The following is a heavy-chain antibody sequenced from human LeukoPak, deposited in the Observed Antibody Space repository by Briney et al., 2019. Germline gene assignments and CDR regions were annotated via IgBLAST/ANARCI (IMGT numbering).Heavy chain of an antibody. V-gene: IGHV5-51*01. CDR3: ARLSAARSFDY. CDR1: GYSFTNSW. D-gene: IGHD6-6*01. J-gene: IGHJ4*02. Sequence: GESLKISCKGSGYSFTNSWIGWVRQMPGKGLEWMGIIYPGDSDTRYSPSFQGQVIISADKSISTAYLQWSSLKASDTAMYYCARLSAARSFDYWGQGTLVTVSS. CDR2: IYPGDSDT.